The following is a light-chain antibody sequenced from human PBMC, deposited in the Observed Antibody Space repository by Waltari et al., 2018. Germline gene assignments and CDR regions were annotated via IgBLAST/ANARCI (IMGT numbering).Light chain of an antibody. V-gene: IGLV1-44*01. CDR2: RND. CDR3: ASWDDSLNGRWV. CDR1: YSNVGNNV. Sequence: QSELTQPPSASGTPGQKVTISCSGRYSNVGNNVVNWYQQFPGTAPKLLIYRNDERPSGVLDRFSGSKPGTSASLAIIGLRSEDEADYYCASWDDSLNGRWVFGGGTKLTVL. J-gene: IGLJ2*01.